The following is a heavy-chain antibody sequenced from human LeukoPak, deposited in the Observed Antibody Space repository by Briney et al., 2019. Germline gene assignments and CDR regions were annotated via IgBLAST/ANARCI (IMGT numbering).Heavy chain of an antibody. CDR3: ARDLSSTPHWELDY. Sequence: GASVKVSCKASGYTFIGYYMHWVRQAPGQGLEWMGRSNPDSGDTNYAQHFQGSVTMTRDASITTAYMELNRLTSDDTAVYYCARDLSSTPHWELDYWGQGTLVTVSS. CDR2: SNPDSGDT. CDR1: GYTFIGYY. D-gene: IGHD1-26*01. J-gene: IGHJ4*02. V-gene: IGHV1-2*06.